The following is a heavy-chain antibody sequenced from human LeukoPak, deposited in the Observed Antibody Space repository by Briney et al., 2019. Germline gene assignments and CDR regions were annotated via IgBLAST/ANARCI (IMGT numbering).Heavy chain of an antibody. D-gene: IGHD1-14*01. J-gene: IGHJ4*02. CDR2: INPTNGGT. CDR3: ARGKLTPCGNRYFDY. V-gene: IGHV1-2*02. Sequence: ASVKVSCKASGYTFTGYYMCWVRQPHGKGLEWMAWINPTNGGTKYAQKFQGRVTMTGDTSISTAYMEPSRLRSDHTAVYYCARGKLTPCGNRYFDYWGQGTLVTVSS. CDR1: GYTFTGYY.